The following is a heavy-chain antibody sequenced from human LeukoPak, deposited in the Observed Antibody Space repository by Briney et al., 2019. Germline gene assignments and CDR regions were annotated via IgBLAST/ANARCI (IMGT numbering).Heavy chain of an antibody. CDR2: INHSGST. Sequence: SETLSLTCAVSGGSISSSNWWSWVRQPPGKGLEWIGEINHSGSTNYNPSLKSRVTISVDTSKNQFSLKLSSVTAADTAVYYCARVTYSSGWTDYWGQGTLVTVSS. CDR1: GGSISSSNW. CDR3: ARVTYSSGWTDY. D-gene: IGHD6-19*01. V-gene: IGHV4-4*02. J-gene: IGHJ4*02.